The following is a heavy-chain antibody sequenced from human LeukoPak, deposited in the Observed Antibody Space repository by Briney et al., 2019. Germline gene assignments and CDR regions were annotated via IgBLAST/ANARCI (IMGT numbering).Heavy chain of an antibody. V-gene: IGHV4-59*12. Sequence: SETLSLTCTVSGGSISSYYWSWIRQPPGKGLEWIGYMYYSGSPNYNPSLKSRVTMSVDTSKNQFFLKLSSVTAADTAVYYCARGGYCSGGSCYADAFDIWGQGTMVTVSS. CDR3: ARGGYCSGGSCYADAFDI. CDR1: GGSISSYY. CDR2: MYYSGSP. D-gene: IGHD2-15*01. J-gene: IGHJ3*02.